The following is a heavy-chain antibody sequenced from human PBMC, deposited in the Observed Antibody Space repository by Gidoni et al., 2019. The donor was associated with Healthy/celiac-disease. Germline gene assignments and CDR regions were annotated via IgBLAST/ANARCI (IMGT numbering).Heavy chain of an antibody. CDR1: GFTFDDSA. CDR3: AKDRYSGGSGYYYYYGMDV. D-gene: IGHD3-10*01. Sequence: EVQLVESGGGLVQPGRSLRLSCAASGFTFDDSAMHWVRQAPGKGLEWVSGISWNSGSIGYADSVKGRFTISRDNAKNSLYLQMNSLRAEGTALYYCAKDRYSGGSGYYYYYGMDVWGQGTTVTVSS. V-gene: IGHV3-9*01. J-gene: IGHJ6*02. CDR2: ISWNSGSI.